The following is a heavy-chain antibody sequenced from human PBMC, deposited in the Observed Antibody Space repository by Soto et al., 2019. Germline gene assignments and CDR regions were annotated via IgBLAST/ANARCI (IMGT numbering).Heavy chain of an antibody. Sequence: QVQLVESGGGVVQPGRSLRLSCAASGFTFSSYAMHWVRQAPGKGLEWVAVISYDGSNKYYADSVKGRFTISRDNSKNTLYLQMNSLRAEDTAVYYCAREAVDTFDYWGHGTLVTVSS. D-gene: IGHD5-18*01. CDR3: AREAVDTFDY. CDR1: GFTFSSYA. J-gene: IGHJ4*01. V-gene: IGHV3-30-3*01. CDR2: ISYDGSNK.